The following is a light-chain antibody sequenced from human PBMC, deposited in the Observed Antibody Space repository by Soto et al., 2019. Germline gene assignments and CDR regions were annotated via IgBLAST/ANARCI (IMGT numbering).Light chain of an antibody. Sequence: EIVMTQTPVTLSVSPGERATLSCRASRSLSSDYLAWYQQKPGQAPRLLFYHESRRATGTPDRFSVSGSGTDLNLTISRLEPGDFAVYYCQQYGDSPRSFGQGTKVDIK. CDR1: RSLSSDY. J-gene: IGKJ1*01. CDR3: QQYGDSPRS. CDR2: HES. V-gene: IGKV3-20*01.